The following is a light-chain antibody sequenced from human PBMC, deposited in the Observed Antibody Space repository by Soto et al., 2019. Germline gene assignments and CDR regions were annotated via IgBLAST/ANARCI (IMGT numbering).Light chain of an antibody. V-gene: IGLV2-8*01. CDR3: SSYAGSNTFVV. CDR1: SRDVGGYNF. CDR2: EVS. Sequence: QSALTQPPSASGSPGQSVTISCSGTSRDVGGYNFVSWYQQHPGKAPKLMIYEVSKRPSGVRDRFSGYKSGNTASLIVSGLQAEDEADYYCSSYAGSNTFVVFGGGTQLNVL. J-gene: IGLJ2*01.